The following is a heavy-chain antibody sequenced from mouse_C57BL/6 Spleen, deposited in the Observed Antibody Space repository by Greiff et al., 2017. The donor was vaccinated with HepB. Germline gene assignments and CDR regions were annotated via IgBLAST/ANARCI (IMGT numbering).Heavy chain of an antibody. CDR2: LRSNSSKYAT. CDR1: GFTFIPYA. CDR3: VRVIPYYYAMDY. D-gene: IGHD5-1-1*01. V-gene: IGHV10-3*01. Sequence: GGGLVQPIGSLKLSCAASGFTFIPYAMHWVRQAPGKGLEWVGRLRSNSSKYATYYADSVNDRFTITRDESQSLLYLQMNNLKTEDTAMYYCVRVIPYYYAMDYWGQGTSVTVSS. J-gene: IGHJ4*01.